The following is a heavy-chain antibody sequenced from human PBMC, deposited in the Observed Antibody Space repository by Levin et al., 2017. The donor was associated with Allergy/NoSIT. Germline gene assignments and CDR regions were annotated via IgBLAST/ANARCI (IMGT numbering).Heavy chain of an antibody. D-gene: IGHD6-25*01. CDR1: GFTFSSYP. V-gene: IGHV3-30*04. CDR2: ISYDGRDK. J-gene: IGHJ4*02. CDR3: ARDSKIAAADYYFDN. Sequence: SCAASGFTFSSYPMHWVRQAPGKGLEWVTVISYDGRDKHYADSVKGRFTISRDNSKNTLYLQMNSLRTEDTAVYYCARDSKIAAADYYFDNWGQGTLVTVSS.